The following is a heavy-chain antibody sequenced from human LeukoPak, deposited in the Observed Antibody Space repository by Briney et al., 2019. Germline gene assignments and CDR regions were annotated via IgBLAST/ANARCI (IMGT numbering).Heavy chain of an antibody. CDR3: ARRPGVYSSSWRDWFDP. V-gene: IGHV4-30-2*02. Sequence: SQTLSLTCAVSGGSISSGTYSWNWIPQPPGKGLEWVGYIFHSGSTYYSPSLKSRVTISVDTSKNQFSLKLSSVTAADTAVYYCARRPGVYSSSWRDWFDPWGQGTLVTVSS. CDR2: IFHSGST. D-gene: IGHD6-13*01. J-gene: IGHJ5*02. CDR1: GGSISSGTYS.